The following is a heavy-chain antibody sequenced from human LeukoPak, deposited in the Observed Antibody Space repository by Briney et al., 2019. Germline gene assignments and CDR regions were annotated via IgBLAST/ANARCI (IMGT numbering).Heavy chain of an antibody. CDR1: GGSISSYY. J-gene: IGHJ4*02. CDR2: IYYSGST. CDR3: AREPYYYGSGSYSGFDY. D-gene: IGHD3-10*01. V-gene: IGHV4-59*01. Sequence: SETLSLTCTVSGGSISSYYWRWIRQPPGKGLEWIGYIYYSGSTNYNPSLKSRVTISVDTSKNQFSLKLSSVTAADTAVYYCAREPYYYGSGSYSGFDYWGQGTLVTVSS.